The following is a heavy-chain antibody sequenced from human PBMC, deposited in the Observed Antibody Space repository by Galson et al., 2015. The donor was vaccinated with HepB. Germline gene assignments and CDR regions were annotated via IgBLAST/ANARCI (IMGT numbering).Heavy chain of an antibody. CDR3: ARKGFGELGGEDY. CDR2: IKQDGSEK. J-gene: IGHJ4*02. V-gene: IGHV3-7*03. D-gene: IGHD3-10*01. Sequence: SLRLSCAASGFTFSSYWMSWVRQAPGKGLEWVANIKQDGSEKYYVDSVKGRFTISRDNAKNSLYLQMNSLRAEDTAVYYCARKGFGELGGEDYWGQGTLVTVSS. CDR1: GFTFSSYW.